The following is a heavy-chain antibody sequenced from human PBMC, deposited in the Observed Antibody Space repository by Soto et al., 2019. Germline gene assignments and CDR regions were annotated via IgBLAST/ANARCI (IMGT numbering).Heavy chain of an antibody. CDR3: ARGKGSGSYYVSWFDP. J-gene: IGHJ5*02. D-gene: IGHD3-10*01. Sequence: PSETLSLTCTVSGGSISSGGYYWSWIRQHPGKGLEWIGYIYYSGSTYYNPSLKSRVTISVDTSKNQFSLKLSSVTAADTAVYCCARGKGSGSYYVSWFDPWGQGTLVTVSS. CDR2: IYYSGST. CDR1: GGSISSGGYY. V-gene: IGHV4-31*03.